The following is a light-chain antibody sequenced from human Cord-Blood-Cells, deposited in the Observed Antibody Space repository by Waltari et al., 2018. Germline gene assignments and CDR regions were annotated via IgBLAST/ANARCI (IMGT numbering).Light chain of an antibody. Sequence: QSVLTQPPSASGTPGQRVTISCSGSSSNIGSNYVYWYQNLPGTAPKLLIYRNNQRPSGVPDRFSGSKSGTSASLAISGLRSEDEADYYCAAWDDSLSAPWVFGGGTKLTVL. CDR3: AAWDDSLSAPWV. CDR2: RNN. J-gene: IGLJ3*02. V-gene: IGLV1-47*01. CDR1: SSNIGSNY.